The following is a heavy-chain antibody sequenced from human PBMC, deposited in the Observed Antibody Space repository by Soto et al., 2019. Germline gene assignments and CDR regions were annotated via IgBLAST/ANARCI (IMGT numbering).Heavy chain of an antibody. CDR3: AKDQGYCSSTSCYRPDY. D-gene: IGHD2-2*01. J-gene: IGHJ4*02. CDR2: ISYDGSNK. Sequence: ESGGGVVQPGRSLRLSCAASGFTFSSYGMHWVRQAPGKGLEWVAVISYDGSNKYYADSVKGRFTISRDNSKNTLYLQMNSLRAEDTAVYYCAKDQGYCSSTSCYRPDYWGQGTLVTVSS. CDR1: GFTFSSYG. V-gene: IGHV3-30*18.